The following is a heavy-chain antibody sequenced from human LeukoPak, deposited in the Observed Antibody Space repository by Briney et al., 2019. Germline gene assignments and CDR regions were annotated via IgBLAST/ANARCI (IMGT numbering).Heavy chain of an antibody. J-gene: IGHJ6*02. V-gene: IGHV3-30*02. CDR3: ARAYTRDYGDAPYYGMDV. CDR1: GFTFSSYG. D-gene: IGHD4-17*01. CDR2: IRYDGSNK. Sequence: GGSLRLSCAASGFTFSSYGMHWVRQAPGKGLEWVAFIRYDGSNKYYADSVKGRFTISRDNSKNTLYLQMNSLRAEDTAVYYCARAYTRDYGDAPYYGMDVWGQGTTVTVSS.